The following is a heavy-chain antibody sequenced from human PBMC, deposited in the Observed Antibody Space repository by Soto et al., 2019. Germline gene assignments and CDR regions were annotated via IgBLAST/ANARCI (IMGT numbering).Heavy chain of an antibody. CDR1: GGSLSSYY. V-gene: IGHV4-59*01. CDR2: IYYSGST. D-gene: IGHD4-17*01. Sequence: SETLSLTCVVSGGSLSSYYWSWIRQPPGKGLEWIGYIYYSGSTNYNPSLKSRVTISVDTSKNQFSLKLSSVTAADTAVYYCARETYYGDEMDYWGQGTLVTVSS. CDR3: ARETYYGDEMDY. J-gene: IGHJ4*02.